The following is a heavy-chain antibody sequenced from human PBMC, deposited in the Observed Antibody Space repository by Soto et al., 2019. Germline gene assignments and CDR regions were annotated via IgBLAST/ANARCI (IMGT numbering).Heavy chain of an antibody. CDR1: GYTFTSYY. Sequence: SVTASCKASGYTFTSYYMHWVRQAPGQGLEWMGIINPRGGSTSYAQKFQGRVTMTRDTSTSTVYMKLSSLRSEDTAVYYCATEIAAAGTGYYYYGMDVWGQGTTVTVSS. D-gene: IGHD6-13*01. CDR2: INPRGGST. CDR3: ATEIAAAGTGYYYYGMDV. J-gene: IGHJ6*02. V-gene: IGHV1-46*01.